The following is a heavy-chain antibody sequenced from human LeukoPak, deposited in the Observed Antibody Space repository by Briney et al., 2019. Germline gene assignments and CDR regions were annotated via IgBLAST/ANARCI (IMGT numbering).Heavy chain of an antibody. CDR1: GFTFSDYY. D-gene: IGHD3-22*01. Sequence: GGSLRLSCAASGFTFSDYYMSWIRQAPGKGLEWVSYISSSGSTIYYADSVKGRFTISRDNAKHSLYLQMNSLRAEDTAVYYCARDQRNYYDSSGYYSSSEYYFDYWGQGTLVTVSS. V-gene: IGHV3-11*04. J-gene: IGHJ4*02. CDR2: ISSSGSTI. CDR3: ARDQRNYYDSSGYYSSSEYYFDY.